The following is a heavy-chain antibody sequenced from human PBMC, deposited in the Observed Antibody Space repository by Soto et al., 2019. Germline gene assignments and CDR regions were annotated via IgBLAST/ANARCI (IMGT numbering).Heavy chain of an antibody. D-gene: IGHD6-13*01. Sequence: QVQLVESGGALVKPGGSLRLSCAVSGFTFSDYYRTWIRQAPGKGLEWVSYISNSTSHTNYADSVKSRFTISRDNDKYSLFLQMSSLRAEDTAVYYCARGRGAAADYFDFWGQGTLVTVSS. J-gene: IGHJ4*02. CDR3: ARGRGAAADYFDF. CDR1: GFTFSDYY. CDR2: ISNSTSHT. V-gene: IGHV3-11*05.